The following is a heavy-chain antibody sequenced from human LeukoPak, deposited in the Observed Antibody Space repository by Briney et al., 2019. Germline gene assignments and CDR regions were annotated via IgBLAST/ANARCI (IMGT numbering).Heavy chain of an antibody. Sequence: PSETLSLTCTVSGGSVSSHYWSWIRQPPGKGLEWIGYVDHRGRTNSSPSLKSRVAASVDTSKNQISLKLMSVTAADTAVYYCARGSEIERWVQFGGLDYWGLGTLVTVSS. J-gene: IGHJ4*02. D-gene: IGHD5-24*01. V-gene: IGHV4-59*02. CDR1: GGSVSSHY. CDR2: VDHRGRT. CDR3: ARGSEIERWVQFGGLDY.